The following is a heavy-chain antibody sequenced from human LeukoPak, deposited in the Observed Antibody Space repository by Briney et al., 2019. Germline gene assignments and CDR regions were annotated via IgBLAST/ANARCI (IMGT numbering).Heavy chain of an antibody. V-gene: IGHV4-4*07. D-gene: IGHD5-18*01. Sequence: SETLSLTCSVSGGSISSYYWTWIRQPAGKGLEYLGRIHASGNTYYNPSLNSRVAISIDTSKNQFSLKVSSVAAADTAVYYCARDLGYGYYFYYYLDVWGKGTTVTVSS. CDR3: ARDLGYGYYFYYYLDV. CDR1: GGSISSYY. CDR2: IHASGNT. J-gene: IGHJ6*03.